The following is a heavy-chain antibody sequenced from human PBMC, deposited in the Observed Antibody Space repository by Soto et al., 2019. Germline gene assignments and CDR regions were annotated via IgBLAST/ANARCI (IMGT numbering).Heavy chain of an antibody. CDR1: GGTFSSYA. CDR3: ARSMGYNDYFDY. CDR2: IIPIFGTA. D-gene: IGHD1-20*01. J-gene: IGHJ4*02. V-gene: IGHV1-69*13. Sequence: GASVKVSCKASGGTFSSYAISWVRQAPGQGLEWMGGIIPIFGTANYAQKFQGRVTITADESTSTAYMELSSLRSEDTAVYYCARSMGYNDYFDYWGQGTLVTVSS.